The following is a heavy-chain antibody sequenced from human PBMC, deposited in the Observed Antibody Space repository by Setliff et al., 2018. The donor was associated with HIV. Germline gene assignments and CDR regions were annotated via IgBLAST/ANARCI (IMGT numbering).Heavy chain of an antibody. CDR3: ARTPGTIGGYDY. CDR1: GASINSYY. Sequence: PSETLSLTCTVSGASINSYYWSWIRQPPGKGLEWIGYIYSSGSTNYNPSLKSRVTISVDTSKNQFSLKLSSVTAADTAVYYCARTPGTIGGYDYWGQGALVTVSS. J-gene: IGHJ4*02. CDR2: IYSSGST. V-gene: IGHV4-59*01. D-gene: IGHD3-9*01.